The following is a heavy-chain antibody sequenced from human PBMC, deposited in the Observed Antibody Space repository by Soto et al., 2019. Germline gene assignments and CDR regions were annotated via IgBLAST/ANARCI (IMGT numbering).Heavy chain of an antibody. CDR3: AKDTGRYSSSSGGFDY. CDR2: ISGSGGST. J-gene: IGHJ4*02. CDR1: GFIFSSYA. D-gene: IGHD6-6*01. Sequence: EVQLLESGGGLVQPGGSLRLSCAASGFIFSSYAMSWVRQAPGKGLEWVSAISGSGGSTYYADSVKGRFTISRDNSKNTLYLQMNSLRAEDTAVYYCAKDTGRYSSSSGGFDYWGQGTLVTVSS. V-gene: IGHV3-23*01.